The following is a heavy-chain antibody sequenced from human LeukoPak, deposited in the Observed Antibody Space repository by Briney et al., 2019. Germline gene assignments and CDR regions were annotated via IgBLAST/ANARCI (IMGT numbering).Heavy chain of an antibody. Sequence: SETLSPXCTVSGTSITSYYWSWIRQPPGKELEWIGYMYYTGTTNYNPSLKSRVTISIDTSKNQFSLKLSSVTAADTAVYYCARDMYRGDLNWFDPWGQGTLVTVSS. D-gene: IGHD1-26*01. V-gene: IGHV4-59*01. CDR1: GTSITSYY. J-gene: IGHJ5*02. CDR2: MYYTGTT. CDR3: ARDMYRGDLNWFDP.